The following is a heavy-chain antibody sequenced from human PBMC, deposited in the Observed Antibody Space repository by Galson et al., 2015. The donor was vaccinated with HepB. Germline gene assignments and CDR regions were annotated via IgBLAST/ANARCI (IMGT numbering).Heavy chain of an antibody. CDR3: ARDQWVGRYSGSPVSPAGMDV. CDR2: ISAYNGNT. D-gene: IGHD1-26*01. J-gene: IGHJ6*02. Sequence: SVKVSCKASGYTFTSYGISWVRQAPGQGLEWMGWISAYNGNTNYAQKLQGRVTMTTDTSTSTAYMELRSLRSDDTAVYYCARDQWVGRYSGSPVSPAGMDVWGQGTTVTVSS. V-gene: IGHV1-18*04. CDR1: GYTFTSYG.